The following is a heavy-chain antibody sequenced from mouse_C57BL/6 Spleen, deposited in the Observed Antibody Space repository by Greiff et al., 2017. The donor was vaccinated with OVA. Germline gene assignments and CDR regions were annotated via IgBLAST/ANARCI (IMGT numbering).Heavy chain of an antibody. V-gene: IGHV5-17*01. D-gene: IGHD1-1*01. CDR3: ARRATIVATPLDY. Sequence: EVKVVESGGGLVKPGGSLKLSWAASGFTFSDYGMHWVRQAPEKGLEWVAYISSGSSTIYYADTVKGRFTISRDNAKNTLFLQMTSLRSEDTAMYYCARRATIVATPLDYWGQGTSVTVSS. CDR1: GFTFSDYG. CDR2: ISSGSSTI. J-gene: IGHJ4*01.